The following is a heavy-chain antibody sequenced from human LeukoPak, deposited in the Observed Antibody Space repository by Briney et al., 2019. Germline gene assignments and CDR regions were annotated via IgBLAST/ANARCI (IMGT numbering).Heavy chain of an antibody. V-gene: IGHV4-34*01. CDR1: GGSFSGYY. D-gene: IGHD3-16*02. Sequence: SETLSLTSAVYGGSFSGYYWSWIRQPPGKGLEWFGEINHSGSTNYNPSLKSRVTISVDASKTQFSLKLSSVTAADTAVYYCARHAFMITFGGVIVKRGFDPWGQGTLVTVSS. J-gene: IGHJ5*02. CDR2: INHSGST. CDR3: ARHAFMITFGGVIVKRGFDP.